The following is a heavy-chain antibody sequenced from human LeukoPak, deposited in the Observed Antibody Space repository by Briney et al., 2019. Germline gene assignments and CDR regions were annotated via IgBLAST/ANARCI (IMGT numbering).Heavy chain of an antibody. CDR1: GFTFNTYA. Sequence: GGSLRLSCAASGFTFNTYAMSCVRQAPGKGLEWVSAITGSGGSKYYADSVKGRFTISRDNSKNTLYLQMNSLRAADTAVYYCAKDRAGARFDYWGQGTLVTVSS. CDR2: ITGSGGSK. CDR3: AKDRAGARFDY. D-gene: IGHD1-26*01. J-gene: IGHJ4*02. V-gene: IGHV3-23*01.